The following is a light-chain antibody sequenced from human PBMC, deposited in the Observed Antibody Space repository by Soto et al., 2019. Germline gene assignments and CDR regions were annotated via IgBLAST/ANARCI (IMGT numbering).Light chain of an antibody. Sequence: QSALTQPASVSGSPGQSVTISCTGASSDVGSYNLVSWYQHHPAKAPKLMIYEGNIRPSGVSDRVSGSKSGNTASLTISGLQAEDEADYYCCSYAGSRTWVFGGGTKVTVL. V-gene: IGLV2-23*01. CDR3: CSYAGSRTWV. J-gene: IGLJ3*02. CDR2: EGN. CDR1: SSDVGSYNL.